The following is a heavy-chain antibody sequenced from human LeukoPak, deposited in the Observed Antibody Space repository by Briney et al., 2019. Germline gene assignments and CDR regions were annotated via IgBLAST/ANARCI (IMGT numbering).Heavy chain of an antibody. CDR1: GFXFSSYA. J-gene: IGHJ6*02. Sequence: PGGSLRLSCAASGFXFSSYAMSWVRQAPGKGLEWVSAISGCGGSTYYADSVKGRFTISRDNSKNTLYLQMNSLRAEDTAVYYCAKDPDYDILTGWDVWGQGTTVTVSS. V-gene: IGHV3-23*01. CDR2: ISGCGGST. D-gene: IGHD3-9*01. CDR3: AKDPDYDILTGWDV.